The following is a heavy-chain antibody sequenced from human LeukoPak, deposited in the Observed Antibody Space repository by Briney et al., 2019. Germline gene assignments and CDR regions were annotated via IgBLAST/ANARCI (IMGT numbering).Heavy chain of an antibody. CDR3: ARDPYYDILTATPQPPGI. Sequence: PGGAPRLSCAASGFPLSSYAMHRGRPAPGQGLEWVAGISYDGSNKYYADSVKGRFTISRDNSKNTLYLQMNSLRAEDTAVYYCARDPYYDILTATPQPPGIWGQGTMVTVSS. V-gene: IGHV3-30*04. CDR2: ISYDGSNK. J-gene: IGHJ3*02. CDR1: GFPLSSYA. D-gene: IGHD3-9*01.